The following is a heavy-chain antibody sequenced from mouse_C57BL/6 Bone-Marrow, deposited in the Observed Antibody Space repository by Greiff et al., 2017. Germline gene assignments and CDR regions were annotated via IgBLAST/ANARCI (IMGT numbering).Heavy chain of an antibody. V-gene: IGHV1-80*01. CDR1: GYAFSSYW. D-gene: IGHD1-1*01. CDR2: IYPGDGDT. J-gene: IGHJ3*01. Sequence: VQLQESGAELVKPGASVKISCKASGYAFSSYWMNWVKQRPGKGLEWIGQIYPGDGDTNYNGKFKGKATLTADKSSSAAYMQLSSLTSEDSAVYFGARRNGSSGGWFAYWGQGTLVTVSA. CDR3: ARRNGSSGGWFAY.